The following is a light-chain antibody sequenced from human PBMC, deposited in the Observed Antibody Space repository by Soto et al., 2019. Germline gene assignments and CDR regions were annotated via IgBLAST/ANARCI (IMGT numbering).Light chain of an antibody. J-gene: IGKJ3*01. CDR2: EAS. Sequence: DIQMTQSPSTLSASVGDRVIITCRASQSISRWLAWYQQKAGKGPKLLIYEASKLESGVPSRFSGSGSGTEFTLTISSLQPDDFATYYCQQYSTYKIFTFGPGTRVDMK. CDR3: QQYSTYKIFT. V-gene: IGKV1-5*03. CDR1: QSISRW.